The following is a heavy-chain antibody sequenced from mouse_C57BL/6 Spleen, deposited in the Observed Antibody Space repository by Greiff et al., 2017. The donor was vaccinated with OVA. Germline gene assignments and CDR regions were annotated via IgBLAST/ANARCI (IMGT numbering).Heavy chain of an antibody. Sequence: EVQLVESGGGLVKPGGSLKLSCAASGFTFSSYAMSWVRQTPEKRLEWVATISDGGSYTYYPDNVKGRFTISRDNAKNNLYLQMSHLKSEDTAVYYCARDRSTVVSFDYWGQGTTLTVSS. CDR2: ISDGGSYT. CDR3: ARDRSTVVSFDY. CDR1: GFTFSSYA. J-gene: IGHJ2*01. V-gene: IGHV5-4*01. D-gene: IGHD1-1*01.